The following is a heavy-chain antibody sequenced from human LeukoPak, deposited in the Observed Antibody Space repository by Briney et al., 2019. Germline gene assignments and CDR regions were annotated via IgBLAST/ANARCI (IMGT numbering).Heavy chain of an antibody. Sequence: GGSLRLSCAASGFTFSSYAMYWVRQAPGRGLEWVSAIPGSGDSTYYADSVKGRFTISRDNSKNTLYLQMNSLRAEDTAVYYCAKDGSGGDDYWGQGTLVTVSS. CDR2: IPGSGDST. CDR3: AKDGSGGDDY. D-gene: IGHD1-26*01. V-gene: IGHV3-23*01. J-gene: IGHJ4*02. CDR1: GFTFSSYA.